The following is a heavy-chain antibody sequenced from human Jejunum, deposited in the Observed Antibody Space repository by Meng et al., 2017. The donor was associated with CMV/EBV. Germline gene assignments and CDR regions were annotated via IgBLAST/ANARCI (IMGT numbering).Heavy chain of an antibody. V-gene: IGHV4-39*07. D-gene: IGHD2-21*02. J-gene: IGHJ4*02. CDR2: IHNSGST. CDR3: ARISGGGACCGADY. CDR1: GGSISSGSSH. Sequence: GGSISSGSSHWGWIRQTPGKGLEWVGSIHNSGSTHYSPSLKSRVTMSVDTSKNQLSLKLTSVTAADTAVYYCARISGGGACCGADYWGQGTLVTVSS.